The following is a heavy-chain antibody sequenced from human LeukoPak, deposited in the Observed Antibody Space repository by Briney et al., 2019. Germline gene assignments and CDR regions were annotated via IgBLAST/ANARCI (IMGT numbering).Heavy chain of an antibody. D-gene: IGHD4-17*01. CDR3: AKDPNGDYVGAFDS. CDR1: GLTFRNYV. CDR2: ITGGGIGT. Sequence: GGSLRLSCAASGLTFRNYVMTWVRQAPGKGLEWVSSITGGGIGTSYADSVKGRFTVYRDNSKNTLYLQMNSLRAGDTAVYYCAKDPNGDYVGAFDSWGQGTSVTVSS. J-gene: IGHJ3*01. V-gene: IGHV3-23*01.